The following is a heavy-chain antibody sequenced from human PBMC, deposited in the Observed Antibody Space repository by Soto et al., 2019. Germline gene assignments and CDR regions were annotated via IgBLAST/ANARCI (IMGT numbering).Heavy chain of an antibody. CDR2: IYYSGST. J-gene: IGHJ5*02. CDR1: GGSISSGGYY. V-gene: IGHV4-31*03. CDR3: ARVGPRYNWFDP. Sequence: SETLSLTCTVSGGSISSGGYYWSWIRQHPGKGLEWIGYIYYSGSTYYNPSLKSRVTISVDTSKNQFSLKLSSVTAADTAVYYCARVGPRYNWFDPWGQGTLVTVSS.